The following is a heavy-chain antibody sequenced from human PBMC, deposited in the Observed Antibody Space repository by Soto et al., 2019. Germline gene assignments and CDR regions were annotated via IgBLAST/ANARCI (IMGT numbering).Heavy chain of an antibody. CDR3: ARGARPKDIVVVVAATPPVYYFDY. V-gene: IGHV4-34*01. D-gene: IGHD2-15*01. J-gene: IGHJ4*02. CDR2: INHSGST. Sequence: PSETLSLTCAVYGGSFSGYYWSWIRQPLGKGLEWIGEINHSGSTNYNPSLKSRVTISVDTSKNQFSLKLSSVTAADTAVYYCARGARPKDIVVVVAATPPVYYFDYWGQGTLVTVSS. CDR1: GGSFSGYY.